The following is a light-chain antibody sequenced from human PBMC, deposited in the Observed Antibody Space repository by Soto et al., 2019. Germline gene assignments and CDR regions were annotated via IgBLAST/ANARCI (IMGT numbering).Light chain of an antibody. J-gene: IGKJ2*01. V-gene: IGKV1-39*01. CDR2: AAS. CDR3: QQSYSTHLT. CDR1: QSISSY. Sequence: DIQMTQSPSSLSASVGDRVTITCRASQSISSYLNWYQQKPGKAPKLLIYAASSLQSGVPSRFTGSGSWTDFTLTISRLQAEDFATYYCQQSYSTHLTFGQGTKLDIK.